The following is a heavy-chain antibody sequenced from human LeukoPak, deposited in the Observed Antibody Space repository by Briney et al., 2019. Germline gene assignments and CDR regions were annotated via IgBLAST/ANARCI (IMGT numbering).Heavy chain of an antibody. CDR1: GGSFSGYY. CDR3: ARGGGYDDYFDY. Sequence: SETLSLTCAVYGGSFSGYYWSWIRQPPGKGLEWIGEINHSGSTNYNPSLKSRVTISVDTSKNQFSLKLSSVTAADTAVYYCARGGGYDDYFDYWGQGTLVTVSS. CDR2: INHSGST. D-gene: IGHD5-12*01. V-gene: IGHV4-34*01. J-gene: IGHJ4*02.